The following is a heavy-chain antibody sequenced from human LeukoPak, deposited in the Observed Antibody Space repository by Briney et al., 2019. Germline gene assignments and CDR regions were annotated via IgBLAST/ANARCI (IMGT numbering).Heavy chain of an antibody. Sequence: SETLSLTCSVSGYSISSGYYWGWIRQPPGKGLECIGSISHIGSTYYNPSLESRVTISLDTSMNQFSLELRSVTAADTAVYYCARTYINFSNYFDPWGQGTLVTVSS. CDR1: GYSISSGYY. CDR2: ISHIGST. J-gene: IGHJ5*02. CDR3: ARTYINFSNYFDP. V-gene: IGHV4-38-2*01. D-gene: IGHD4-11*01.